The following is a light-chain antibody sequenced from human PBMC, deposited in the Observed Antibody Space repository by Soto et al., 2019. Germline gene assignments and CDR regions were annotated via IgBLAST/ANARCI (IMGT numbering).Light chain of an antibody. Sequence: EIVWTQSPATLSLSPGERATLSCRASKSVSKYLAWYQQRPGQAPRLLIFDASTRATGIPARFSGSGSGTAFTLTITGLRSEDFAVYYCQQYNNWPRTFGQGTMVDIK. CDR1: KSVSKY. CDR2: DAS. CDR3: QQYNNWPRT. V-gene: IGKV3-15*01. J-gene: IGKJ1*01.